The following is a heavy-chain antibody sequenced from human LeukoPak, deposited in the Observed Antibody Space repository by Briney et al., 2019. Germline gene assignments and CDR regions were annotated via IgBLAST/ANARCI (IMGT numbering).Heavy chain of an antibody. D-gene: IGHD6-13*01. CDR3: AGSVFIAAAGGFDY. CDR2: ISYDGSNK. V-gene: IGHV3-30-3*01. J-gene: IGHJ4*02. CDR1: GFTFSSYA. Sequence: PGGSLRLSCAASGFTFSSYAMHWVRQAPGKGLEWVAVISYDGSNKYYADSVKGRFTISRDNSKNTLYLQMNSLSAEDTAVYYCAGSVFIAAAGGFDYWGQGTLVTVSS.